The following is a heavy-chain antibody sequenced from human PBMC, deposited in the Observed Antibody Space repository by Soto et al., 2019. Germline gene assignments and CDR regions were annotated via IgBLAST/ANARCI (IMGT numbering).Heavy chain of an antibody. CDR2: IGTAGDT. CDR3: TRGAQGFDY. V-gene: IGHV3-13*04. Sequence: EVQLVESGGGLVQPGGSLRLSCAASGYTFSNYDMHWVRQATGKGLEWVSGIGTAGDTYYLGSVKGRFTNSRENAKNSLYLQMNSLSAGDTAVYYCTRGAQGFDYWGQGTLVTVSS. J-gene: IGHJ4*02. CDR1: GYTFSNYD.